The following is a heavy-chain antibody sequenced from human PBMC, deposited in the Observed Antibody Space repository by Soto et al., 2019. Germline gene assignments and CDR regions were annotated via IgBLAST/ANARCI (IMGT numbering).Heavy chain of an antibody. Sequence: SETLSLTCSVSGGSISSGGYYWSWIRQHPGKGLEWIGYIYYSGSTYYNPSLKSRVTISVDTSKNQFSLKLSSVTDADTAVYYCAREASTDWFDPWGKGTLVTVSS. CDR2: IYYSGST. CDR1: GGSISSGGYY. CDR3: AREASTDWFDP. V-gene: IGHV4-31*02. J-gene: IGHJ5*02.